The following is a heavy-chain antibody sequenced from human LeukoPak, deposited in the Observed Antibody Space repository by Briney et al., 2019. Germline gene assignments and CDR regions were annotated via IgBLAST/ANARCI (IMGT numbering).Heavy chain of an antibody. D-gene: IGHD3-3*01. J-gene: IGHJ4*02. CDR1: GFTFSSYW. Sequence: GGPLRLSCAAYGFTFSSYWMSWVRQAPGKGLEWVANIKQDGSEKYYVDSVKGRFTISRDNAKNSLYLQMNSLRAEDTAVYYCASGYDFWSGYFGLDYWGQGTLVTVSS. CDR2: IKQDGSEK. CDR3: ASGYDFWSGYFGLDY. V-gene: IGHV3-7*01.